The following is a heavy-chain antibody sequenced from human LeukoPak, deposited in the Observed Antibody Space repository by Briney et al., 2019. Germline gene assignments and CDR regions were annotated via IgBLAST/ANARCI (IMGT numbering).Heavy chain of an antibody. Sequence: GGSLRLSCAASGFTVSSNCMSWVRQAPGKGLEWVSVIYSGGSTYYADSVKGRFTISRDNSKNTLYLQMNSLRAEDTAVYYCARGDSSYAFDIWGQGTMVTVSS. CDR3: ARGDSSYAFDI. J-gene: IGHJ3*02. CDR2: IYSGGST. CDR1: GFTVSSNC. D-gene: IGHD6-19*01. V-gene: IGHV3-53*01.